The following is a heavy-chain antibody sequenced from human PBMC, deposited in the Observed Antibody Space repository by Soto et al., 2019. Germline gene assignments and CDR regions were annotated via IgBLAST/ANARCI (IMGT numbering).Heavy chain of an antibody. CDR2: IYYSWST. D-gene: IGHD2-15*01. V-gene: IGHV4-31*03. Sequence: QVQLQESGPGLVKPSQTLSLTCTVSGGSISSGGYYWSWIRQHPGKGLEWIGYIYYSWSTYYNPSLKSRVTISVDTSKNQFSLKLSSVTAADTAVYYCAREHGLVVVAATNWFDPWGQGTLVTVSS. J-gene: IGHJ5*02. CDR3: AREHGLVVVAATNWFDP. CDR1: GGSISSGGYY.